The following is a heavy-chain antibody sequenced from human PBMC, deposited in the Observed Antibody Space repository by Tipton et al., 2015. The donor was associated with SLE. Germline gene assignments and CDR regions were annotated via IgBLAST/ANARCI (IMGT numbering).Heavy chain of an antibody. Sequence: QLVQSGAEVKKPGSSVKVSCKASGDTFNTYAFSWVRQAPGQGLEWMGGIIPIIGITKYAQDFQGRVTVTTDESTNTAYMELSNLRSDDTAVYYCARSYCSGGRCNSKAFDVWGQGAMVTVSS. CDR3: ARSYCSGGRCNSKAFDV. J-gene: IGHJ3*01. CDR2: IIPIIGIT. CDR1: GDTFNTYA. D-gene: IGHD2-15*01. V-gene: IGHV1-69*01.